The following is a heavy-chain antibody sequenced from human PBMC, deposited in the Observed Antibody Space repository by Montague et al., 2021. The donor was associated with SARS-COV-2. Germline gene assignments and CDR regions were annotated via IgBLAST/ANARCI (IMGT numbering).Heavy chain of an antibody. J-gene: IGHJ6*02. Sequence: TLSLTYTVSGGSISSGSHYWSWIRQPAGKGLEWIGRIDTSGNTNYISSLKSQVTISVDTSKNQFSLKLSSVTAADTAVYYCARRIDYYGIDVWGQGTTVTVSS. V-gene: IGHV4-61*02. CDR3: ARRIDYYGIDV. CDR2: IDTSGNT. D-gene: IGHD1-26*01. CDR1: GGSISSGSHY.